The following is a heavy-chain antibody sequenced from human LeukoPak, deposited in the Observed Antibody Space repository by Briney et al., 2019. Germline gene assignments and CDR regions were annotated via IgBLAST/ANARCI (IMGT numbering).Heavy chain of an antibody. CDR1: GGSISSYY. V-gene: IGHV4-59*01. J-gene: IGHJ4*02. CDR3: ARAPGWGLELFEYFDY. Sequence: LETLSLTCTVSGGSISSYYWSWIRQPPGKGLEWIGYIYYSGSTNYNPSLKSRVTISVDTSKNQFSLKLSSVTAADTAVYYCARAPGWGLELFEYFDYWGQGTLVTVSS. D-gene: IGHD1-7*01. CDR2: IYYSGST.